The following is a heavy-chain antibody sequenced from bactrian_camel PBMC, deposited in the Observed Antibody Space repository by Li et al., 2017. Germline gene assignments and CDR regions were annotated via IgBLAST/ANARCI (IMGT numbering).Heavy chain of an antibody. CDR2: IDSDGST. J-gene: IGHJ6*01. CDR3: AARGRARTIRTCYGWERADFAN. D-gene: IGHD5*01. CDR1: GYTHGKYC. V-gene: IGHV3S55*01. Sequence: VESGGGSVQAGGSLRLSCEASGYTHGKYCMNWFRQAPGKEREGVAAIDSDGSTTYADSVKGRFTISQGNAKNTLYLQMNSLKPEDSARYYCAARGRARTIRTCYGWERADFANWGQGTQVTVS.